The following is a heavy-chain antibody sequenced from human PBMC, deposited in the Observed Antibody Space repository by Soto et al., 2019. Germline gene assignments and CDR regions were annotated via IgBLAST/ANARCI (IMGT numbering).Heavy chain of an antibody. J-gene: IGHJ6*02. CDR1: GFTFSRYA. D-gene: IGHD6-6*01. CDR3: ARAASDFVGYYYYGMDV. V-gene: IGHV3-30-3*01. Sequence: QVQLVESGGGVVQPGRSLRLSCAASGFTFSRYAMHWVRQAPGKGLEWVAVISYDGSNKYYADSVKGRFTISRDNSKNTLYLQMNSLRAEVTAVYYCARAASDFVGYYYYGMDVWGQGTTVTVSS. CDR2: ISYDGSNK.